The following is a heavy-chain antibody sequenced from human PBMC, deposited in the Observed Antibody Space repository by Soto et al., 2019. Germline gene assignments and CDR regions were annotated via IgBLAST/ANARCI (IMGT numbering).Heavy chain of an antibody. J-gene: IGHJ5*02. D-gene: IGHD6-6*01. CDR2: INHSGST. V-gene: IGHV4-34*01. CDR1: GGSFSGYY. Sequence: PSETLSLTCAVYGGSFSGYYWSWIRQPPGKGLEWIGEINHSGSTNYNPSLKSRVTISVDTSKNLFSLKLSSVTAADTAVYYCARGTTPYSSSSRGDWFDPWGQGTLVTVSS. CDR3: ARGTTPYSSSSRGDWFDP.